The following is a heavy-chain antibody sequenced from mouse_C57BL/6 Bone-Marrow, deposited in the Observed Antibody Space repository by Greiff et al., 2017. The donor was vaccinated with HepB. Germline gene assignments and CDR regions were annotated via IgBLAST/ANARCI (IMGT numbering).Heavy chain of an antibody. CDR2: IWTGGGT. CDR1: GFSLTSYA. J-gene: IGHJ2*01. CDR3: ARDYASSYAYFDY. D-gene: IGHD1-1*01. V-gene: IGHV2-9-1*01. Sequence: VMLVESGPGLVAPPQSLSITCTVSGFSLTSYAISWVRQPPGKGLEWLGVIWTGGGTNYNSALKSRLSISKDNSKSTVFLKMSSLQTDDTARYYCARDYASSYAYFDYWGQGTTLTVSS.